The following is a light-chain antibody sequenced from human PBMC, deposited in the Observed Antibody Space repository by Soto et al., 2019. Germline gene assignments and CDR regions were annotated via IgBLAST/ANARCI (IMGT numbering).Light chain of an antibody. CDR3: HQYGSSSWT. Sequence: EIVVTPSPGTLSLSPGARATLSCRARPSSSSSYLAWYQQKPGQAPRLLIYGASSRATRIPDRFSGSGSGTDFTLTISRLEPEDFAVYYCHQYGSSSWTFGQATKVDIK. CDR2: GAS. V-gene: IGKV3-20*01. CDR1: PSSSSSY. J-gene: IGKJ1*01.